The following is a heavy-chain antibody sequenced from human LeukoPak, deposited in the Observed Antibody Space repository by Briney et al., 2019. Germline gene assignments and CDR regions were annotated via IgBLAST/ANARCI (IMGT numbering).Heavy chain of an antibody. CDR3: ARVGDHFHWYLDL. J-gene: IGHJ2*01. D-gene: IGHD3-3*02. CDR2: LYSGSET. CDR1: GFIISLNY. V-gene: IGHV3-53*01. Sequence: GGSLRLSCAASGFIISLNYMNWGRQAPGEGLGWVSILYSGSETYYADSVKGRFTISRDSSKNMLFLHMNSLRAEDTAVYYCARVGDHFHWYLDLWGRGTLVTVSS.